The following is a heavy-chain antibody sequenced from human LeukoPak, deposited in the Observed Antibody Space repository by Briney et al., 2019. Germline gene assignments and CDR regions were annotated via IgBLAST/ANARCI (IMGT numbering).Heavy chain of an antibody. CDR1: GFTFSSYA. J-gene: IGHJ4*02. Sequence: GGSLRLSCAASGFTFSSYAMSWVRQAPGKGLEWVSAISGSGGSTYYADSVKGRFTISRDNSKNTLYLQMNSLRAEDTAVYYCARTGDCTNGICYTADFDYWGQGTLVTVSS. CDR2: ISGSGGST. D-gene: IGHD2-8*01. CDR3: ARTGDCTNGICYTADFDY. V-gene: IGHV3-23*01.